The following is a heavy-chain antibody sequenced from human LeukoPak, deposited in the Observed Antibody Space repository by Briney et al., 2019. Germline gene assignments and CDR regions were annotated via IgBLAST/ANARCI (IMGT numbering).Heavy chain of an antibody. CDR1: GFSFSSSA. CDR2: VSGSGDNT. J-gene: IGHJ4*02. V-gene: IGHV3-23*01. D-gene: IGHD3-22*01. Sequence: PGGSLRLSCAASGFSFSSSAMSWVRQTPGKGLEWVSAVSGSGDNTYYADSVKGRFTISRDNSKNTLFLQMSSLRAEDTAVYYCAKGAYYDSSGYYDDYWGQGTLVTVSS. CDR3: AKGAYYDSSGYYDDY.